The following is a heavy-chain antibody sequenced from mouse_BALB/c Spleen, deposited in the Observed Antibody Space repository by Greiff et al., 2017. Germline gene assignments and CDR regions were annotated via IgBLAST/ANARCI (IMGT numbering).Heavy chain of an antibody. CDR1: GFTFSSYY. D-gene: IGHD1-1*01. CDR2: INSNGGST. J-gene: IGHJ2*01. CDR3: ARHRDYYGSSYGFDY. Sequence: EVMLVESGGGLVKLGGSLKLSCAASGFTFSSYYMSWVRQTPEKRLELVAAINSNGGSTYYPDTVKGRFTISRDNAKNTLYLQMSSLKSEDTALYYCARHRDYYGSSYGFDYWGQGTTLTVSS. V-gene: IGHV5-6-2*01.